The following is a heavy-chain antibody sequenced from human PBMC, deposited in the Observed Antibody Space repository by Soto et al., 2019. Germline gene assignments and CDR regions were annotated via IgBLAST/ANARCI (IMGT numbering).Heavy chain of an antibody. Sequence: SETLSLTCAVYGGSFSGYYWSWIRQPPGKGLEWIGEINHSGSTNYNPSLKSRVTISVDTSKNQFSLKLSSVTAADTAVYYCASPIAAAGTSDYWGQGTLVTVSS. CDR3: ASPIAAAGTSDY. J-gene: IGHJ4*02. V-gene: IGHV4-34*01. CDR2: INHSGST. D-gene: IGHD6-13*01. CDR1: GGSFSGYY.